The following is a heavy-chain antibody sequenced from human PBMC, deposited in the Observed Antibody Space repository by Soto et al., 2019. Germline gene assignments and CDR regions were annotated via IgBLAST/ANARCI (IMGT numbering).Heavy chain of an antibody. D-gene: IGHD3-22*01. CDR2: ISYDGINK. CDR1: GFTFSSYA. V-gene: IGHV3-30-3*01. J-gene: IGHJ4*02. CDR3: ARVGGGGYLADY. Sequence: QVQLVESGGGVVQPGRSLRLSCAASGFTFSSYAMHWVRQAQGKGLEWVAVISYDGINKYYADSVKGRFTISRDNSKNTLYLQMNSLRAEDTAVYYCARVGGGGYLADYWGQGTLVTVSS.